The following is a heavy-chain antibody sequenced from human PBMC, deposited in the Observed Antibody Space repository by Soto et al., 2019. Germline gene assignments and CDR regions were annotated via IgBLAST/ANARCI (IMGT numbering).Heavy chain of an antibody. Sequence: PSETLSLTCTVTGGAISGYYWTWIRQSDGEGLEWIGRIYSSGSTNYNPSLKSRVTISLDTSMNYFSLRLSSVTAADTAVYYCARGQRFSDWFDPWGQGTLVTRLL. CDR2: IYSSGST. CDR3: ARGQRFSDWFDP. V-gene: IGHV4-4*07. CDR1: GGAISGYY. D-gene: IGHD3-3*01. J-gene: IGHJ5*02.